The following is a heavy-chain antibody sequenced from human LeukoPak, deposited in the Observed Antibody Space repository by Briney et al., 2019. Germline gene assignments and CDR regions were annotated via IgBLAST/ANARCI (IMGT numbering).Heavy chain of an antibody. V-gene: IGHV3-23*01. D-gene: IGHD2-15*01. CDR1: GFTFSNYA. J-gene: IGHJ5*02. CDR2: ISGSGGNT. Sequence: GGSLRLSCAASGFTFSNYAMSWVRQAPGKGLEWVSAISGSGGNTYYADSVKGRFTISKDNSKNTLYLQMNSLRAEDTAVYYCAKAVNGVVARDWFDPWGQGTLVTVSS. CDR3: AKAVNGVVARDWFDP.